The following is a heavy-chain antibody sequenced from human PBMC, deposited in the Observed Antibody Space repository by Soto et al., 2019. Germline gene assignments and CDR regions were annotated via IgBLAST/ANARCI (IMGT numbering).Heavy chain of an antibody. CDR2: IYYSGST. J-gene: IGHJ5*02. D-gene: IGHD2-15*01. CDR3: AGSYCSGGSCYLGLPFDP. Sequence: PSETLSLTCTVSGGSISSGGYYWSWIRQHPGKGLEWIGYIYYSGSTYYNPSLKSRVTISVDTSKNQFSLKLSSVTAADTAVYYCAGSYCSGGSCYLGLPFDPWGQGTLVTVSS. CDR1: GGSISSGGYY. V-gene: IGHV4-31*03.